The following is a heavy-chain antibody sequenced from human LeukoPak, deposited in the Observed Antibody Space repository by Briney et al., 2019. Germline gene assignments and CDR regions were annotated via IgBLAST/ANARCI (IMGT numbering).Heavy chain of an antibody. V-gene: IGHV1-2*02. Sequence: ASVKVFCKASGYTFTGHYMHWVRQAPGQGLEWMGWINPNSGGTNYAQKFQGRVTMTRDTSISTAYMELSRLRSDDTAVYYCARDPSHSSGLADYWGQGTLVTVSS. J-gene: IGHJ4*02. D-gene: IGHD6-19*01. CDR1: GYTFTGHY. CDR2: INPNSGGT. CDR3: ARDPSHSSGLADY.